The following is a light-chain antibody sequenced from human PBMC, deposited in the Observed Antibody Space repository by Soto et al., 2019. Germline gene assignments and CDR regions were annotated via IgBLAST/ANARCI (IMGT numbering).Light chain of an antibody. CDR1: QSISSW. CDR3: QQYNSYL. J-gene: IGKJ3*01. V-gene: IGKV1-5*01. Sequence: DIQMTQSPSTLPASVGDRVTITCRASQSISSWLAWYQQKPGKAPKLLIYDASSLESGVPSRFSGSGSGTEFTLTISSLQPDDFATYYCQQYNSYLFGPGTKVDIK. CDR2: DAS.